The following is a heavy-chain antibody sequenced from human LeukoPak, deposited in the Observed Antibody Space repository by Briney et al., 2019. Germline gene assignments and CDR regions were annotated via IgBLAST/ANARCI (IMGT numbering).Heavy chain of an antibody. D-gene: IGHD6-19*01. Sequence: GGSLRLSCAASGFTFSSYAMSWVRQAPGKGLEWVSTFSGTSTNSYADAVKGRVTISRDNSKNTLYLQMNSLRAEDTAVYYCAKLKQWQPQRYFFEYWGQGPLVTV. CDR3: AKLKQWQPQRYFFEY. V-gene: IGHV3-23*01. CDR2: FSGTSTN. J-gene: IGHJ4*02. CDR1: GFTFSSYA.